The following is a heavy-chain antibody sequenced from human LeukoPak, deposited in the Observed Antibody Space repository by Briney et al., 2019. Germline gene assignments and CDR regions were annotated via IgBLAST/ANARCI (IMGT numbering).Heavy chain of an antibody. J-gene: IGHJ4*02. CDR1: GYTFTSYG. CDR2: ISAYNGNT. CDR3: ARCIMITFGGVIVMGPYYFDY. Sequence: ASVKVSCKASGYTFTSYGISWVRQAPGQGLEWMGWISAYNGNTNYAQKLQGRVTMTTDTSTSTAYMELRSLRSDDTAVYYCARCIMITFGGVIVMGPYYFDYWGQGTLVTVSS. D-gene: IGHD3-16*02. V-gene: IGHV1-18*01.